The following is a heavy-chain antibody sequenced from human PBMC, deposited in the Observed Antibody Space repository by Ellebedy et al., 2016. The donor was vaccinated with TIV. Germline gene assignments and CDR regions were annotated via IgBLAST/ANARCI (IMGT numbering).Heavy chain of an antibody. Sequence: GESLKISCAASGFAFSNCAMSWVHQAPGKGLEWVSAMGESGAGTFYADSVKGRFTISRDNSKNTLYLQMNRLRTEDTALYYCAKDRGGHGDLFDYWGQGTLVAVSS. V-gene: IGHV3-23*01. CDR2: MGESGAGT. CDR1: GFAFSNCA. J-gene: IGHJ4*02. D-gene: IGHD3-16*01. CDR3: AKDRGGHGDLFDY.